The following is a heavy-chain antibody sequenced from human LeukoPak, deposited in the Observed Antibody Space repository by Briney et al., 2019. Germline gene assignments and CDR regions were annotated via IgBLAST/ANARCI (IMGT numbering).Heavy chain of an antibody. V-gene: IGHV4-31*03. J-gene: IGHJ4*02. CDR2: IYYSGST. D-gene: IGHD3-22*01. CDR3: ARDSSGYYYFDY. CDR1: GGSISSGDYY. Sequence: SQTLSLTCTVSGGSISSGDYYWSWIRQHPGKGLEWIGYIYYSGSTYYNPSLKSRVSISVDTSKNQFSLKLSSVTAADTAVYYCARDSSGYYYFDYWGQGTLVTVSS.